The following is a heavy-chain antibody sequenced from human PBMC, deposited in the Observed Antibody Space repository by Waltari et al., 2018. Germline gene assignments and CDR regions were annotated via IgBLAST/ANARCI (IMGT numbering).Heavy chain of an antibody. Sequence: QVQLVQSGAEIKEPGASVKVSCKASGYTFSGYYMHWVRQAPGQGLEWMGRINPNRGGTNYAQKFQGRVTMTGVTSVSTAYMELSRLRSDDTAVYYCARAGASTNFDNWGQGTLVTVSS. D-gene: IGHD7-27*01. CDR3: ARAGASTNFDN. V-gene: IGHV1-2*06. CDR2: INPNRGGT. CDR1: GYTFSGYY. J-gene: IGHJ4*02.